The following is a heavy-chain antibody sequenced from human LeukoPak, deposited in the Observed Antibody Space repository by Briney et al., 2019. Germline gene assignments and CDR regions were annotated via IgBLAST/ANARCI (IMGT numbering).Heavy chain of an antibody. Sequence: GGSLRLSCAASGFTFSSYAMHWVRQAPGKGLEYVSAISSSGGSTYYANSVKGRFTISRDNSKNTLYLQMGSLRAEDTAVYYCARDLYYRSGSRPGYFDYWGQGTLVTVSS. CDR3: ARDLYYRSGSRPGYFDY. J-gene: IGHJ4*02. CDR1: GFTFSSYA. D-gene: IGHD3-10*01. V-gene: IGHV3-64*01. CDR2: ISSSGGST.